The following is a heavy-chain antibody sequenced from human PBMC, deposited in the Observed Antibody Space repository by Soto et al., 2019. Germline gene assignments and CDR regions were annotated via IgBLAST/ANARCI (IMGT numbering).Heavy chain of an antibody. D-gene: IGHD4-17*01. J-gene: IGHJ1*01. CDR3: ARDGSYGDGEYFQH. V-gene: IGHV4-30-4*08. CDR2: IYYSGST. Sequence: SETLSLTCTVSGASISSGSYYWSWIRQLPGKGLEWIGYIYYSGSTYYNPSLKSRVTISVDTSKNQFSLKLSSVTAADTAVYYCARDGSYGDGEYFQHWGQGTLVTVSS. CDR1: GASISSGSYY.